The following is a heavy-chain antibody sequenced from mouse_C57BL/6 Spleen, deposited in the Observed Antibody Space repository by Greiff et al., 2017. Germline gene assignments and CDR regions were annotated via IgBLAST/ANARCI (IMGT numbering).Heavy chain of an antibody. V-gene: IGHV1-81*01. CDR2: IYPRSGNT. Sequence: VKLMESGPELVKPGASVKISCKASGYTFTSYGISWVKQRTGQGLEWIGEIYPRSGNTYYNEKFKGKATLTADKSSSTAYMELRSLTSEDSAVYFCARRGTTVVTYWGQGTTLTVSS. D-gene: IGHD1-1*01. J-gene: IGHJ2*01. CDR1: GYTFTSYG. CDR3: ARRGTTVVTY.